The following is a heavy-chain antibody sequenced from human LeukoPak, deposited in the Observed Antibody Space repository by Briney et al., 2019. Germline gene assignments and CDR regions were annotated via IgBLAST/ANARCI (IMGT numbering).Heavy chain of an antibody. Sequence: SETLSLTCTVSGGSISSSSYYWGWIRQPPGKGLEWIGSIYYSGSTYYNPSLKSRVTISVDTSKNQFSLKLSSVTAADTAVYYCASDRIRIAAAPFDYWGQGTLVTVSS. CDR3: ASDRIRIAAAPFDY. CDR1: GGSISSSSYY. CDR2: IYYSGST. D-gene: IGHD6-13*01. J-gene: IGHJ4*02. V-gene: IGHV4-39*07.